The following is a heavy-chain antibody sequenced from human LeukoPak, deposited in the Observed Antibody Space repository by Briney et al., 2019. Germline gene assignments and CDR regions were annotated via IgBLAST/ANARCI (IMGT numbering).Heavy chain of an antibody. Sequence: GRSLRLSCAASGFSFDTYAMHWVRQAPGKGREGVAVISYDGSNKYYADSVKGRFTISRDNSKNTLYLQMNSLRAEDTAVYYCARGVTAIYFDYWGQGTLVTVSS. D-gene: IGHD2-21*02. CDR3: ARGVTAIYFDY. CDR2: ISYDGSNK. V-gene: IGHV3-30*19. J-gene: IGHJ4*02. CDR1: GFSFDTYA.